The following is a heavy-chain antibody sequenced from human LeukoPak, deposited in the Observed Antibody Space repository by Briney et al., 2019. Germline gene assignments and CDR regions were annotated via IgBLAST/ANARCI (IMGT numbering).Heavy chain of an antibody. CDR3: ASAEAARYRYYMDV. CDR1: GYTFTSYG. J-gene: IGHJ6*03. V-gene: IGHV1-18*01. D-gene: IGHD6-6*01. CDR2: ISAYNGNT. Sequence: ASVKVSCKASGYTFTSYGISWVRQAPGQGLEWMGWISAYNGNTNYAQKLQGRVTMTTDTSTSTAYMELRSLRSDDTAVYYCASAEAARYRYYMDVWGKGTTVTVSS.